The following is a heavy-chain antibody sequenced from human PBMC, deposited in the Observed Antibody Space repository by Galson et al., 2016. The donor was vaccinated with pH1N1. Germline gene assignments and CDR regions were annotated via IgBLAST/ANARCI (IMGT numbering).Heavy chain of an antibody. V-gene: IGHV3-53*01. Sequence: SLRLSCAVSGFSVRSNYMGWVRQAPGKGLEWVSVIYTGGITQYADSVKGRFTISRDNSKNTLYLQVNSLRAEDTAIYFCARDEGYVNYYRGMDVWGQGTTVIVSS. D-gene: IGHD5-12*01. CDR3: ARDEGYVNYYRGMDV. J-gene: IGHJ6*02. CDR2: IYTGGIT. CDR1: GFSVRSNY.